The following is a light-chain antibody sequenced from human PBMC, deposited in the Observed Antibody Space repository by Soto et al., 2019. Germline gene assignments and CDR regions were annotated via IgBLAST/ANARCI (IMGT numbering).Light chain of an antibody. CDR3: QQYNNYRT. V-gene: IGKV1-5*01. J-gene: IGKJ1*01. CDR1: QRVSSW. CDR2: DAS. Sequence: DIQMTQSPSTLSASVGDRVTITCRASQRVSSWLAWYQQKPGKAPKLLIYDASNLESGVPSRFSGSGSGTEFTLTISSLQPDDFATYYCQQYNNYRTFGQGTKVEIK.